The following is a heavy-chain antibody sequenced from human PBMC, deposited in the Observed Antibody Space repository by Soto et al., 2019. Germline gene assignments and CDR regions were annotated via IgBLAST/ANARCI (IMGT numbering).Heavy chain of an antibody. Sequence: ASVKVSCKASGYTFTSYGISWVRQAPGQGLEWMGWISAYNGNTNYAQKLQGRVTMTTDTSTSTAYTELRSLRSDDKAVYYWARDRGGNIVVVPATIRFDYWGQGTLVTVSS. CDR3: ARDRGGNIVVVPATIRFDY. D-gene: IGHD2-2*02. CDR2: ISAYNGNT. CDR1: GYTFTSYG. J-gene: IGHJ4*02. V-gene: IGHV1-18*04.